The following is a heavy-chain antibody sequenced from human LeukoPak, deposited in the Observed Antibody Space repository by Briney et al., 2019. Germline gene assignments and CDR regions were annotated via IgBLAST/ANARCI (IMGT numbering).Heavy chain of an antibody. D-gene: IGHD2-2*01. J-gene: IGHJ5*02. V-gene: IGHV1-8*03. CDR1: GYTFTSYG. Sequence: ASVKVSCKASGYTFTSYGISWVRQAPGQGLEWMGWMNPNSGNTGYAQKFQGRVTITRNTSISTAYMELSSLRSEDTAVYYCARLRSDCSSTSCYDWFDPWGQGTLVTVSS. CDR2: MNPNSGNT. CDR3: ARLRSDCSSTSCYDWFDP.